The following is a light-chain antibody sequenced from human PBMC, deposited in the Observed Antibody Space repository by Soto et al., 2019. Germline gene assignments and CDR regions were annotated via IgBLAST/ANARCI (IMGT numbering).Light chain of an antibody. CDR3: LQYDNWLT. V-gene: IGKV3-15*01. J-gene: IGKJ4*01. Sequence: EIVMTQSPATLSVSPGESATLSCRASQSVGNKLAWFQQKPGQAPRLLIYGASTRATGIPARFSGSGSGTEFTLTISSLQSEDFAVYYCLQYDNWLTFGGGTKVDNK. CDR2: GAS. CDR1: QSVGNK.